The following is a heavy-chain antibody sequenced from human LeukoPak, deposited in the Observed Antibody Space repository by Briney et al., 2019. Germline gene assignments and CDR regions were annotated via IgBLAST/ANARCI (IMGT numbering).Heavy chain of an antibody. Sequence: GGSLRLSCAASRFTFSTYWMSWVRQAPGKGLEWVANIKQDGSEKYYVDSVKGRFTISRDNAKNSLYLQMNSLRAEDTAVYYCARGSTSDGLFDYWGQGTLVTVSS. D-gene: IGHD5-24*01. J-gene: IGHJ4*02. CDR3: ARGSTSDGLFDY. CDR2: IKQDGSEK. CDR1: RFTFSTYW. V-gene: IGHV3-7*01.